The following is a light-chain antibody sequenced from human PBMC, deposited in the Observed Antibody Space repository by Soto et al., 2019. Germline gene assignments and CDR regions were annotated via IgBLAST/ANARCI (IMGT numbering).Light chain of an antibody. CDR3: QQYNSWPET. J-gene: IGKJ1*01. CDR2: DAS. V-gene: IGKV3-15*01. CDR1: QSVRSS. Sequence: EIVMTQSPATLSVSPGERATLSCRASQSVRSSLAWYQQKPGQAPRLFIYDASTRATGIPARFSGSGSGTEFTLTISSLQSEDFAVYYCQQYNSWPETFGQGTKGDIK.